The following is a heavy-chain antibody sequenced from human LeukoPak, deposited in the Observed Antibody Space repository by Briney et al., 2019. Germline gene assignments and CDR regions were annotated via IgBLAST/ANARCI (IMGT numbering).Heavy chain of an antibody. CDR1: GFTFRSYG. V-gene: IGHV3-23*01. D-gene: IGHD1-1*01. CDR2: MSARDGRT. CDR3: AKDKDNWNDGLDC. Sequence: GGSLRLSCAASGFTFRSYGMHWVRQAPGQGLEWVSIMSARDGRTYYADSVKGRFTISRDNSKNTLYLQMNRLRVEDTAVYYCAKDKDNWNDGLDCWGQGTWVTVSS. J-gene: IGHJ4*02.